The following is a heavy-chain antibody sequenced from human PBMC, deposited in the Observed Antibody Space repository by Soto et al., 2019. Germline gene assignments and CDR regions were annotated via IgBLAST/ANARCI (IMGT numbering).Heavy chain of an antibody. D-gene: IGHD1-26*01. CDR2: INPSGGST. CDR3: ARDDSCFSGSHYLDLFTF. V-gene: IGHV1-46*01. J-gene: IGHJ4*02. CDR1: GYTFTSYY. Sequence: ASVKVSCKASGYTFTSYYMHWVRQAPGQGLEWMGIINPSGGSTSYAQKFQGRVTMTRDTSTGTVYMQLSSLRSEDTAVYYCARDDSCFSGSHYLDLFTFWGQGSLVPVSS.